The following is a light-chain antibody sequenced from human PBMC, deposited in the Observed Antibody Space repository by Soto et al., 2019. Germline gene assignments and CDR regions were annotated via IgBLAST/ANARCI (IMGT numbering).Light chain of an antibody. CDR3: QSYDRSSLYV. V-gene: IGLV6-57*02. J-gene: IGLJ1*01. CDR2: GDN. Sequence: NFMLTQPHSVSESPGQTVTISCTGSSGSVASNFVHWYQRRPGSAPTIVIYGDNQRPSGVPDRFSGSIDSSSNSASLTFSGLKTEDEDDYFCQSYDRSSLYVFGTGTKVTVL. CDR1: SGSVASNF.